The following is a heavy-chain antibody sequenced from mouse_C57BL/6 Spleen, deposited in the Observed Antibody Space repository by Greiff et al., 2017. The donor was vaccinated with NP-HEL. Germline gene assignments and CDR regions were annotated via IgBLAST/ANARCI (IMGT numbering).Heavy chain of an antibody. Sequence: VQLQQSGAELVRPGASVKLSCTASGFNIKDDYMHWVKQRPEQGLEWIGWIDPENGDTEYASKFQGKATITADTSSNTAYLQLSSLTSEDTAVYYCTTSTTVVAVDYWGQGTTLTVSS. D-gene: IGHD1-1*01. J-gene: IGHJ2*01. V-gene: IGHV14-4*01. CDR3: TTSTTVVAVDY. CDR2: IDPENGDT. CDR1: GFNIKDDY.